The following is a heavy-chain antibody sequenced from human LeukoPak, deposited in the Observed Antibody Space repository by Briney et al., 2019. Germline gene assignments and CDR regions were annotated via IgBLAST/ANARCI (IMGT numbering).Heavy chain of an antibody. CDR1: GFTFSSYS. V-gene: IGHV3-21*01. CDR3: ARGVRYCSGGNCYSNTLSYIDV. Sequence: PGGSLTLSCAASGFTFSSYSMNWVRQAPGKGLELVSSISSSRSYIYYADSVKGRFTVSRDNAKNSLYLQMNSLRAEDTAVYYCARGVRYCSGGNCYSNTLSYIDVWGKGTTVTVSS. D-gene: IGHD2-15*01. J-gene: IGHJ6*03. CDR2: ISSSRSYI.